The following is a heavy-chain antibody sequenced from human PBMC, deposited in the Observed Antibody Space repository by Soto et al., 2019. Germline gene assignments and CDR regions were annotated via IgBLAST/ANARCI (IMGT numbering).Heavy chain of an antibody. D-gene: IGHD1-26*01. CDR2: IFPYDGST. CDR1: GYTFNNFY. V-gene: IGHV1-46*02. J-gene: IGHJ4*02. Sequence: ASVKVSCKASGYTFNNFYMHWVRQAPGQGLEWIGRIFPYDGSTQYTQKLQDRVIMTRDTYTSTVYMEMIRLRSEDSAVYYCARVGPEIVTIGSFDYWGQGTLVTVSS. CDR3: ARVGPEIVTIGSFDY.